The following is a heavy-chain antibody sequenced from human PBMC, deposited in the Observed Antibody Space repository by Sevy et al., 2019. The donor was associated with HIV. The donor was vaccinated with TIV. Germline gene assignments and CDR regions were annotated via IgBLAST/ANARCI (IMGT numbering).Heavy chain of an antibody. Sequence: GGSLRLSCAASGFTFSSYWMSWVRQAPGKGLEWVANIKQDGSEKYYVDSVKGRFTISRDNAKNSLYLQMNSLRAEDTAVYYCALPPPTVTLWGYYYYGMDVWGQGTTVTISS. CDR2: IKQDGSEK. D-gene: IGHD4-4*01. V-gene: IGHV3-7*01. J-gene: IGHJ6*02. CDR3: ALPPPTVTLWGYYYYGMDV. CDR1: GFTFSSYW.